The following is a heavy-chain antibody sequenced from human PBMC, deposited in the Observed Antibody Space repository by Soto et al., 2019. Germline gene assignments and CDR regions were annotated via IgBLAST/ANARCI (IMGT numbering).Heavy chain of an antibody. CDR3: ARGRGGYSYGGLDS. CDR1: GGSFSNHY. Sequence: SETLSLTCAVYGGSFSNHYWSWIRQSPGQGLEWIGEVNHSGSTNYNPSLESRVIISVDTSKNQFSLILRSVTAADAAVYYCARGRGGYSYGGLDSWGQGTLVTSPQ. D-gene: IGHD5-18*01. V-gene: IGHV4-34*01. CDR2: VNHSGST. J-gene: IGHJ4*02.